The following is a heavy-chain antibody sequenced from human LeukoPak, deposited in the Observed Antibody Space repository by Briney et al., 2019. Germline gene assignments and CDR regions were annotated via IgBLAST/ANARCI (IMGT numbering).Heavy chain of an antibody. V-gene: IGHV3-48*03. CDR1: GFTFSSFE. CDR2: ISGRGTII. D-gene: IGHD3-10*01. CDR3: VRDLGSYWPLDF. Sequence: PGGSLRLSCAASGFTFSSFEMNWVRQAPGKGLEWISYISGRGTIIYYADSVKGRFTISRDNAKNSLYLQMNSLRVEDTAVYYCVRDLGSYWPLDFWGQGTLVTVSS. J-gene: IGHJ4*02.